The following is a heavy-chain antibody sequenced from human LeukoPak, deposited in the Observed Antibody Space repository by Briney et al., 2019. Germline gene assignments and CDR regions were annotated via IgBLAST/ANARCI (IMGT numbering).Heavy chain of an antibody. CDR3: ARSPRGNRYVTALYYFDY. Sequence: SETLSLTCTVSGDSISSGSFYWSWIRPPPGKGLAWIGYIYYSGSTNYNPSLKSRVTISVDTSKNQFSLKLSSVTAADTAVYYCARSPRGNRYVTALYYFDYWGQGTLVTVFS. CDR2: IYYSGST. CDR1: GDSISSGSFY. J-gene: IGHJ4*02. V-gene: IGHV4-61*01. D-gene: IGHD2-21*02.